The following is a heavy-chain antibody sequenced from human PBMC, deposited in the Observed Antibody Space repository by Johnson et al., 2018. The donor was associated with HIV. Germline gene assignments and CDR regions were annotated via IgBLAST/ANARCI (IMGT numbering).Heavy chain of an antibody. CDR3: VREESILVVIAVQAFDI. Sequence: VQLVESGGGVVQPGGSLRLSCAASGFTLSSYAMHWVRQAPGKGLEWVAVIPYDGSNKDYADSVQGRFTISRDHSKNTLFLPMNSLRAEYTAVYYCVREESILVVIAVQAFDIWGPGTLVSVSS. CDR2: IPYDGSNK. CDR1: GFTLSSYA. J-gene: IGHJ3*02. V-gene: IGHV3-30*04. D-gene: IGHD2-21*01.